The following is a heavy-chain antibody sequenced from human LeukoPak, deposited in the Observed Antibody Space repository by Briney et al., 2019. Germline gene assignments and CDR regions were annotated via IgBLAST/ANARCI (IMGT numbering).Heavy chain of an antibody. D-gene: IGHD3-22*01. Sequence: ASVKVSCMASGYTFTGYYMHWVRQAPGQGLEWMGWINPNSGGTNYAQKFQGRVTMTRDTSISTAYMELSRLRSDDTAVYYCARYYYDSSGYRIDGWGQGTLVTVSS. V-gene: IGHV1-2*02. CDR2: INPNSGGT. CDR1: GYTFTGYY. J-gene: IGHJ4*02. CDR3: ARYYYDSSGYRIDG.